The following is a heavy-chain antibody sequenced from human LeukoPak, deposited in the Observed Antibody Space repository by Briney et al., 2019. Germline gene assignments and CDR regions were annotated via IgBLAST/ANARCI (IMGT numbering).Heavy chain of an antibody. Sequence: SETLSLTCAVYGGSFSGYYWSWIRQPPGKGLEWIGEINHSGSTNYNPSLKSRVTISVDTSKNQFSLKLSSVTAADTAVHYCATCIAVAGTGWFDPWGQGTLVTVSS. CDR3: ATCIAVAGTGWFDP. V-gene: IGHV4-34*01. D-gene: IGHD6-19*01. J-gene: IGHJ5*02. CDR1: GGSFSGYY. CDR2: INHSGST.